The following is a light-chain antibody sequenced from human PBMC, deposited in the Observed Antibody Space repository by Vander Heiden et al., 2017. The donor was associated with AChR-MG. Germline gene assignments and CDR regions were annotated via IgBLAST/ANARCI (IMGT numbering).Light chain of an antibody. Sequence: QSVMTQPPSASGTPGQRVTRSCSGSSSNIGTNTVNWYQQLPGMAPKLLIYSDTQRPSGVPDRFSGSKSGTSASLDISGLQSGDEAEYYCAAWDDSLSGPLFGGGTKLTVL. V-gene: IGLV1-44*01. CDR2: SDT. CDR3: AAWDDSLSGPL. J-gene: IGLJ2*01. CDR1: SSNIGTNT.